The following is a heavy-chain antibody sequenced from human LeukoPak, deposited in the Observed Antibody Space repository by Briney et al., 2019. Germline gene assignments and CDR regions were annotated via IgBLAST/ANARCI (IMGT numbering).Heavy chain of an antibody. Sequence: SETLSLTCTVSGGSVSSGGYYWSWVRQHPGKSLEWIGYIYYSGSTYYNPSLKSRVTISLDTSKNHFSLTLSSVTAADTAVYYCASALYYFYMDVWGKGTTVTVSS. CDR1: GGSVSSGGYY. V-gene: IGHV4-31*03. J-gene: IGHJ6*03. CDR3: ASALYYFYMDV. CDR2: IYYSGST.